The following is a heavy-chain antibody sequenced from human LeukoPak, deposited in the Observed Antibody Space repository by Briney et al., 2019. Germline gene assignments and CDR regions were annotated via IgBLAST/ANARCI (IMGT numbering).Heavy chain of an antibody. CDR2: ISGSGGTT. D-gene: IGHD6-19*01. J-gene: IGHJ4*02. CDR1: GFTFSSYA. CDR3: AKDRGYTSGSYFFDY. Sequence: GGSLRLSYAASGFTFSSYAMSWVRQAPGKGLEWVSAISGSGGTTYYADSVKGRFIISRDNSKNTLYLQMNSLRAEDTAVYYCAKDRGYTSGSYFFDYWGQGTLVTVSS. V-gene: IGHV3-23*01.